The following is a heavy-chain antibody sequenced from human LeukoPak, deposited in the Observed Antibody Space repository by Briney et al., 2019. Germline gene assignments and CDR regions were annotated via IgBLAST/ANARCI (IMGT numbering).Heavy chain of an antibody. D-gene: IGHD6-6*01. V-gene: IGHV3-21*01. CDR1: GLTFSSYN. CDR3: AKERPHGMDV. CDR2: ITSTSTYI. Sequence: GGSLRLSCTGSGLTFSSYNMNWVRQAPGKGLEWVSTITSTSTYIAYADSVKGRFTISRDNADNSVYLQMNSLRADDTAIYYCAKERPHGMDVWGQGTSVTVSS. J-gene: IGHJ6*02.